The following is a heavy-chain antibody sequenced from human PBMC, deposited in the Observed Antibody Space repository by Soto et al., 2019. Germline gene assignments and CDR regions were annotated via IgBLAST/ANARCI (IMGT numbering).Heavy chain of an antibody. D-gene: IGHD3-3*01. V-gene: IGHV4-61*01. CDR2: IYYSGST. CDR1: GGSVSSGSYY. Sequence: SETLSLTCTVSGGSVSSGSYYWSWIRQPPGKGLEWIGYIYYSGSTNYNPSLKSRVTISVDTSKNQFSLKLSSVTAADTAVYYCARGPQNYDFWSGYPNHIDYWGQGTLVNVSS. J-gene: IGHJ4*02. CDR3: ARGPQNYDFWSGYPNHIDY.